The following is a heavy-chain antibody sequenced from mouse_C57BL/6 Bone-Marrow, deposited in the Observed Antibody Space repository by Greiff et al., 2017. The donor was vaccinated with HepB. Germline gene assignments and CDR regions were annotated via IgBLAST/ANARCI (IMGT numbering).Heavy chain of an antibody. V-gene: IGHV2-9-1*01. CDR2: IWTGGGT. Sequence: VHLVESGPGLVAPSQSLSITCTVSGFSLTSYAISWVRQPPGKGLEWLGVIWTGGGTNYNSALKSRLSISKDNSKSQVFLKMNSLQTDDTARYYCARYYDYDEEAMDYWGQGTSVTVSS. CDR3: ARYYDYDEEAMDY. CDR1: GFSLTSYA. D-gene: IGHD2-4*01. J-gene: IGHJ4*01.